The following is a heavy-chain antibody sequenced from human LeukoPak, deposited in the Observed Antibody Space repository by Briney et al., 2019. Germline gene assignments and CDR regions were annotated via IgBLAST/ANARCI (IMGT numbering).Heavy chain of an antibody. V-gene: IGHV3-23*01. CDR3: AKSIFGVVTTTFDY. D-gene: IGHD3-3*01. CDR1: GFTFSSYA. CDR2: ISGSGGST. Sequence: GGSLRLSCAASGFTFSSYAMSWVRQAPGKGLEWVSAISGSGGSTYYADSVKGRFTISRDKSKNTLYLQMNSLRAEDTAVYYCAKSIFGVVTTTFDYWGQGTLVTVSS. J-gene: IGHJ4*02.